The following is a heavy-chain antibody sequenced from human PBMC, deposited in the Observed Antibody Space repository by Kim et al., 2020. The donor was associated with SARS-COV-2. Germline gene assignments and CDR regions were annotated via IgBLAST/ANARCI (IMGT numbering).Heavy chain of an antibody. Sequence: GGSLRLSCAASGFTFSNYAMTWVRQAPGKGLEWVASISPGGDYTYTADSVKGRFTISRDNSKNTLFLQMNSLRAEDTAVFYCAKDPGVLIWLKYFDQWGQGTLVTVSS. J-gene: IGHJ4*02. V-gene: IGHV3-23*01. CDR2: ISPGGDYT. CDR1: GFTFSNYA. CDR3: AKDPGVLIWLKYFDQ. D-gene: IGHD2-8*01.